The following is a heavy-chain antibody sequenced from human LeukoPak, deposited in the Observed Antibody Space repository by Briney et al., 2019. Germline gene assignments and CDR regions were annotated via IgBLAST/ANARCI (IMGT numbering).Heavy chain of an antibody. CDR1: GYTFTSYY. V-gene: IGHV1-46*01. CDR3: AREWAIAVAGPNFDY. J-gene: IGHJ4*02. D-gene: IGHD6-19*01. CDR2: INPSGGST. Sequence: ASVKVSCKASGYTFTSYYMHWVRQAPGQGLEWMGIINPSGGSTSYAQKFQGRVTMTRDTSTSTVYMELSSLRSEDTAVYYCAREWAIAVAGPNFDYWGQGTLVTVPS.